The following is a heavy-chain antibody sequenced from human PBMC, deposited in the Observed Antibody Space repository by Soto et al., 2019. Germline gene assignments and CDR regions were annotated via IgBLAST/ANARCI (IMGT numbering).Heavy chain of an antibody. J-gene: IGHJ3*02. CDR1: GYTFTSYY. D-gene: IGHD3-10*01. Sequence: ASVKVSCKASGYTFTSYYMHWVRQAPGQGLEWMGIINPSGGSTSYAQKIQGRVTMTKDTSTSTVYMELSSLRPEDTAVYFCVSYFLLGPPGEGWFGEHGAFESWGQGTMVTVSS. CDR2: INPSGGST. CDR3: VSYFLLGPPGEGWFGEHGAFES. V-gene: IGHV1-46*03.